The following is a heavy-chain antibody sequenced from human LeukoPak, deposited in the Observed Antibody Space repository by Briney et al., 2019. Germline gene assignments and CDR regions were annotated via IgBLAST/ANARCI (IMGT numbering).Heavy chain of an antibody. J-gene: IGHJ5*02. D-gene: IGHD6-19*01. CDR3: ASSSVAGLFDP. CDR1: GGSFSGYY. Sequence: PSETLSLTCAVYGGSFSGYYWSWIRQPPGKGLEWIGEINHSGSTNYNPSLKSRVTISVDTSKNQFSLKLSSVTTADTAVYYCASSSVAGLFDPWGQGTLVTVSS. CDR2: INHSGST. V-gene: IGHV4-34*01.